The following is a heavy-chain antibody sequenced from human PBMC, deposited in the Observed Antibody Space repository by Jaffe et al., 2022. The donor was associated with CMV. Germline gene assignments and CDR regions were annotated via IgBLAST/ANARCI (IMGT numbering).Heavy chain of an antibody. J-gene: IGHJ6*03. CDR2: IYYSGST. V-gene: IGHV4-59*08. D-gene: IGHD1-7*01. CDR3: ARRRITGTTERPLLASKYYYYMDV. CDR1: GGSISSYY. Sequence: QVQLQESGPGLVKPSETLSLTCTVSGGSISSYYWSWIRQPPGKGLEWIGYIYYSGSTNYNPSLKSRVTISVDTSKNQFSLKLSSVTAADTAVYYCARRRITGTTERPLLASKYYYYMDVWGKGTTVTVSS.